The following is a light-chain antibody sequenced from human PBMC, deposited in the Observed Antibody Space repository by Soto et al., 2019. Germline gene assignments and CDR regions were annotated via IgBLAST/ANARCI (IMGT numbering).Light chain of an antibody. CDR3: AEWDDTLNGYV. CDR1: SSNIGSNT. Sequence: QSVLTQPPSTSGTPGQRVTFSCSGGSSNIGSNTVNWYQHLPGTAPKLLIYSNNQRPSGVPDRFSGSKSGTSASLAVSGLQSEDEADYYCAEWDDTLNGYVFGPGTKVTVL. V-gene: IGLV1-44*01. CDR2: SNN. J-gene: IGLJ1*01.